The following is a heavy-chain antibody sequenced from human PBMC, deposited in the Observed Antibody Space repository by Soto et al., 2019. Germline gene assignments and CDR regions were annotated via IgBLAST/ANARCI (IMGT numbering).Heavy chain of an antibody. J-gene: IGHJ4*02. CDR3: ARSSTYYYDSSGPYYFDY. CDR2: IDPSDSYT. D-gene: IGHD3-22*01. CDR1: GYSFTSYW. Sequence: GESLKISCKGSGYSFTSYWISWVRQMPGKGLEWMGRIDPSDSYTNYSPSFQGHVTISADKSISTAYLQWSSLKASDTAMYYCARSSTYYYDSSGPYYFDYWGQGTLVTVSS. V-gene: IGHV5-10-1*01.